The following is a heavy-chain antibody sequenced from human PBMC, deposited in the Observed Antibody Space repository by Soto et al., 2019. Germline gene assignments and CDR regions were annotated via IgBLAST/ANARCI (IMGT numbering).Heavy chain of an antibody. V-gene: IGHV3-7*01. CDR1: GFTFSSYW. CDR2: IKQDGSEK. Sequence: PGGSLRLSCAASGFTFSSYWMSWVRQAPGKGLDWVANIKQDGSEKYYVDSVKGRFTISRDNAKNSLYLQMNSLRAEDTAVYYCARDRLRFVEWLSQMDAFDIWGQGTMVTVSS. D-gene: IGHD3-3*01. J-gene: IGHJ3*02. CDR3: ARDRLRFVEWLSQMDAFDI.